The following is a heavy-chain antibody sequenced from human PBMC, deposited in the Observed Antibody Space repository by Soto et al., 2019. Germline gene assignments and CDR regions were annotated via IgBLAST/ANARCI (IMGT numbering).Heavy chain of an antibody. D-gene: IGHD3-16*01. CDR3: ARDLNYVWGSYDYYYSMDV. CDR1: GYTFTSYA. J-gene: IGHJ6*02. CDR2: INAGNGNT. Sequence: AASVKVSCKASGYTFTSYAMHWVRQAPGQRLEWMGWINAGNGNTKYSQKFQGRVTITRDTSASTAYMELSSLRSEDTAVYYCARDLNYVWGSYDYYYSMDVWGQGTTVTVSS. V-gene: IGHV1-3*01.